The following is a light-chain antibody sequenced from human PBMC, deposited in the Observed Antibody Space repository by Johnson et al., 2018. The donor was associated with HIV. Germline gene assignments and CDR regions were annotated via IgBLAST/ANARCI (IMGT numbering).Light chain of an antibody. J-gene: IGLJ1*01. CDR2: SDD. V-gene: IGLV1-44*01. CDR1: ASNVGSNT. CDR3: AAWDDSLNGLYV. Sequence: QSVLTQPPSASGTPGQRVAISCSGSASNVGSNTVNLYQQLPGTAPKLLIYSDDQRPSGVPDRFSGSKSGTSASLAISVLQSEDEADYYCAAWDDSLNGLYVFGPGTKVTVL.